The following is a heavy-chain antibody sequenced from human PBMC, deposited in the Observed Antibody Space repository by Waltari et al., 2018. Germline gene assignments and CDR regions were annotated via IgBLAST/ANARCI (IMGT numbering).Heavy chain of an antibody. Sequence: QVQLVESGGGVVQPGRSLRLSCAASGFTFSSYGMHWVRQAPGKGLEWVAVIWYDGSNKYYADSVKGRFTSSRDNSKNTLYLQMNSLRAEDTAVYYCARDLGGIGDFDYWGQGTLVTVSS. D-gene: IGHD3-10*01. V-gene: IGHV3-33*01. J-gene: IGHJ4*02. CDR3: ARDLGGIGDFDY. CDR2: IWYDGSNK. CDR1: GFTFSSYG.